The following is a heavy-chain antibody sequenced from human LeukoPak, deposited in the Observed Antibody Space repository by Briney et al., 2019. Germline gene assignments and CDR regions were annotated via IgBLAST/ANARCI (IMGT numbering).Heavy chain of an antibody. J-gene: IGHJ4*02. CDR1: GFTFSSYW. Sequence: SGGSLRLSCAASGFTFSSYWMSWVRQAPGKGLEWVANIKQDGSEKYYADSVKGRFTISRDNAKNSLYLQMYSLRAEDTAVYHCAKGYDFWSGGVDYWGQGTLVTVSS. CDR2: IKQDGSEK. D-gene: IGHD3-3*01. V-gene: IGHV3-7*03. CDR3: AKGYDFWSGGVDY.